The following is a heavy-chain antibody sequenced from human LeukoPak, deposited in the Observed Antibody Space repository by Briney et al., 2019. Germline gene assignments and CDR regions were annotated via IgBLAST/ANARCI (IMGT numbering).Heavy chain of an antibody. Sequence: PGGSLRLSCAASGFTFTNYAMDWVRQAPGKGLEWGTVISYDGSKKYYADSVKGRFTISRDNSKNTLYLQMSSLRAEDTAVYYCARGPGRGLLNPDFYYYMDVWGKGTTVTVSS. CDR1: GFTFTNYA. J-gene: IGHJ6*03. V-gene: IGHV3-30*04. D-gene: IGHD2-8*02. CDR2: ISYDGSKK. CDR3: ARGPGRGLLNPDFYYYMDV.